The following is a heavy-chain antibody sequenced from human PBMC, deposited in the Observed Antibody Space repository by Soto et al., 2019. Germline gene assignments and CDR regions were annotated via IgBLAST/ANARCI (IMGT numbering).Heavy chain of an antibody. D-gene: IGHD2-15*01. CDR1: GYTFTSYY. CDR3: ARDHVVVVAATPNYYYYGMDV. V-gene: IGHV1-46*01. Sequence: ASVKVSCNASGYTFTSYYMHWVRQAPGQGLEWMGIINPSGGSTSYAQKFQGRVTMTRDTSTSTVYMELSSLRSEDTAVYYCARDHVVVVAATPNYYYYGMDVWGQGTTVTVSS. J-gene: IGHJ6*02. CDR2: INPSGGST.